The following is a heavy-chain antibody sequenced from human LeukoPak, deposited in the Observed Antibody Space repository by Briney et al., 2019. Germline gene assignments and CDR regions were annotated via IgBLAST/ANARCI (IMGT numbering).Heavy chain of an antibody. CDR3: AKLLGAVTTFDY. V-gene: IGHV3-7*01. J-gene: IGHJ4*02. CDR2: INQDGSMK. D-gene: IGHD4-11*01. Sequence: GESLRLSCAASGSTFSRSWVTWVRQAPGKGLEWVASINQDGSMKHYVDSVKGRFTISRDNSNNSLFLQMNSLRAEDTAVYYCAKLLGAVTTFDYWGQGTLVTVSS. CDR1: GSTFSRSW.